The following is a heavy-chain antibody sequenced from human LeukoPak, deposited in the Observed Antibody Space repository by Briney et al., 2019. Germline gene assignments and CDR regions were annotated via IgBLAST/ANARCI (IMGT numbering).Heavy chain of an antibody. V-gene: IGHV3-15*01. J-gene: IGHJ4*02. CDR2: IKTITEGATL. Sequence: GGSLRLSCAASGFNFSNAWMSWVRQAPRKGLESIVRIKTITEGATLDYAAPVKGRFTISRDDSKNTLYLQMNSLKTEDTAVYYCGCGYGYDYWGQGTLVTVSS. CDR1: GFNFSNAW. CDR3: GCGYGYDY. D-gene: IGHD5-18*01.